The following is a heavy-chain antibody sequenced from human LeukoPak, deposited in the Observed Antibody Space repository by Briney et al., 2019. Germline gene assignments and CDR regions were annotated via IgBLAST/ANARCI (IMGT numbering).Heavy chain of an antibody. CDR1: GFTFDDYG. Sequence: PGGSLRLSCAASGFTFDDYGMSWVRQAPGKGLEWVSGINWNGGSTGCADSVKGRFTISRDNAKNSLYLQMNSLRAEDTALYYCASSYCSGGSCEKDAFDIWGQGTMVTVSS. CDR3: ASSYCSGGSCEKDAFDI. D-gene: IGHD2-15*01. J-gene: IGHJ3*02. V-gene: IGHV3-20*04. CDR2: INWNGGST.